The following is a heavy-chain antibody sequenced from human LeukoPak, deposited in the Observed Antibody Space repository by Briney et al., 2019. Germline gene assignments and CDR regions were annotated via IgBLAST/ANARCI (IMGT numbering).Heavy chain of an antibody. Sequence: ASVKVPCKASGYTFTGYYMHWVRQAPGQGLEWMGWINPNSGGTNYAQKFQGRVTMTRDTSISTAYMELSRLRSDDTAVYYCITAAGLYYFDYWGQGTLSPSPQ. V-gene: IGHV1-2*02. CDR2: INPNSGGT. D-gene: IGHD6-13*01. J-gene: IGHJ4*02. CDR1: GYTFTGYY. CDR3: ITAAGLYYFDY.